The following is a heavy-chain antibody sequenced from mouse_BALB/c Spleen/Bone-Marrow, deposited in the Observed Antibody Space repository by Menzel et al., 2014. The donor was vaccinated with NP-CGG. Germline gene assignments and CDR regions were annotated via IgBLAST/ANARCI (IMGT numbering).Heavy chain of an antibody. CDR3: AKINYGYYAMDY. Sequence: VQLQQSAAELARPGASVKMSCKASGYIFTTFTMHWVKQRPGQGLEWIGYINPSSGYTEYNQKFRGKTTLTADKSSSTAYMQLSSLTSEDSAVYYCAKINYGYYAMDYWGQGTSVTVSS. CDR2: INPSSGYT. J-gene: IGHJ4*01. V-gene: IGHV1-4*02. D-gene: IGHD1-1*01. CDR1: GYIFTTFT.